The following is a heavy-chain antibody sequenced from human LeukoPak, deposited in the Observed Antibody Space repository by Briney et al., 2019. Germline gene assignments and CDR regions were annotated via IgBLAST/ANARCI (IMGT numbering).Heavy chain of an antibody. Sequence: GESLQISCKGSGYRFTSYWIGWVRQMPGKGLEWMGIIYPGDSDSRYSPSFQGQVTFSADKSIKTAYLQWNSLKASDTAMYYCARDRPHDGFDIWGQGTMVTVSS. CDR3: ARDRPHDGFDI. V-gene: IGHV5-51*01. CDR2: IYPGDSDS. CDR1: GYRFTSYW. J-gene: IGHJ3*02.